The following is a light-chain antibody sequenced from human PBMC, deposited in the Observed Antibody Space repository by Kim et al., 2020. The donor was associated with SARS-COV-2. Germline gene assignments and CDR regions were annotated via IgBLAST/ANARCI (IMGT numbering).Light chain of an antibody. CDR1: QSVSSK. CDR2: GAS. V-gene: IGKV3-15*01. Sequence: FGCPGERTTLYCRASQSVSSKVAWYQQKPGQAPRLLIYGASTRATGIPARFTGSGSGTEFTLTISSLQSEDFGVYYCQQYKNWRTFGQGTKVDIK. CDR3: QQYKNWRT. J-gene: IGKJ1*01.